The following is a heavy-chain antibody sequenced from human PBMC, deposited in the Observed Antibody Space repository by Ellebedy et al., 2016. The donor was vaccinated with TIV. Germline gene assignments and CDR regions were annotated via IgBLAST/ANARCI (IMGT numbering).Heavy chain of an antibody. V-gene: IGHV3-30-3*01. J-gene: IGHJ4*02. D-gene: IGHD2-2*01. CDR2: VSFDVNNK. CDR3: ARDLTQYASGAGLSDS. CDR1: GYSFRTYA. Sequence: GESLKISCVASGYSFRTYAMHWVRQSPRKGLEWVAIVSFDVNNKFYSDSVKGRFTISRDNSKNTLYLDMTNLGVEDTAVYYCARDLTQYASGAGLSDSWGQGTLVTVS.